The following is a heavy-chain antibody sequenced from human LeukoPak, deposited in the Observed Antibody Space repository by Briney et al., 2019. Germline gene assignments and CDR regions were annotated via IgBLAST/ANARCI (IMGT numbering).Heavy chain of an antibody. CDR3: ARPNPFETSGYYLNY. CDR2: ISSSGSTI. D-gene: IGHD3-22*01. V-gene: IGHV3-48*03. Sequence: GGSLRLSCAASGFTFSSYEMNWVRQAPGKGLEWVSYISSSGSTIYYADSVKGRFTISRDNAKNSLYLQMNSLRAEDTAVYYCARPNPFETSGYYLNYWGQGTLVTVSS. J-gene: IGHJ4*02. CDR1: GFTFSSYE.